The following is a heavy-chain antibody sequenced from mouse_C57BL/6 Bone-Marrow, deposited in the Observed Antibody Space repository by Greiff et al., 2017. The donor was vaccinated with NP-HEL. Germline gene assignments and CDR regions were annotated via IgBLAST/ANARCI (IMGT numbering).Heavy chain of an antibody. CDR1: GFSFNTYA. V-gene: IGHV10-1*01. CDR3: VRPHYDYDGFAY. CDR2: IRSKSNNYAT. D-gene: IGHD2-4*01. Sequence: EVKVVESGGGLVQPKGSLKLSCAASGFSFNTYAMNWVRQAPGKGLEWVARIRSKSNNYATYYADSVKDRFTISRDDSESMLYLQMNNLKTEDTAMYYCVRPHYDYDGFAYWGQGTLVTVSA. J-gene: IGHJ3*01.